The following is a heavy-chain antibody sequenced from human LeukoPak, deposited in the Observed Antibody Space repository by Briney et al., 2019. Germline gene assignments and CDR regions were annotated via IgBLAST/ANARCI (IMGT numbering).Heavy chain of an antibody. V-gene: IGHV1-2*06. CDR1: GYTFTGYY. CDR3: ARDYCGGGCFPDY. CDR2: INPNSGDT. Sequence: ASVKVSCKASGYTFTGYYVHWVRQAPGQGLEWMGRINPNSGDTNYAQKFQGRVTMTRDTSISTAYMELSRLRSDDTAVYYCARDYCGGGCFPDYWGQGTLVTVSS. D-gene: IGHD2-21*02. J-gene: IGHJ4*02.